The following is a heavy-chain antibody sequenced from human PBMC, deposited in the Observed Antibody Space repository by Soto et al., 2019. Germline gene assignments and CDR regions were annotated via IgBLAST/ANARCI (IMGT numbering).Heavy chain of an antibody. CDR1: GFTFSTYA. V-gene: IGHV3-33*01. Sequence: GGSLRISCAASGFTFSTYAMEWVRQAPGKGLEWVSLIWYDGSNKYYADSVKGRFTISRDNSKNTLYLQMNSLSANDTAVYYCARGRDTARYADYWGQGTLVTV. CDR3: ARGRDTARYADY. D-gene: IGHD5-12*01. J-gene: IGHJ4*02. CDR2: IWYDGSNK.